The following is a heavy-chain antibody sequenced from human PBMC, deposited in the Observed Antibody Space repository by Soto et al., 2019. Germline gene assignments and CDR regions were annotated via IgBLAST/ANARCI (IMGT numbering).Heavy chain of an antibody. CDR1: GGSISNHY. V-gene: IGHV4-59*11. CDR2: IYYNGNT. D-gene: IGHD7-27*01. CDR3: TRANWYSEY. J-gene: IGHJ4*02. Sequence: SETLSLTCNVSGGSISNHYWSWIRQPPGKGLEWIGYIYYNGNTNYNPSLKSRVTMSVDTSRNQISLKLTTVTAADTAVYYCTRANWYSEYWGQGTLVTVSS.